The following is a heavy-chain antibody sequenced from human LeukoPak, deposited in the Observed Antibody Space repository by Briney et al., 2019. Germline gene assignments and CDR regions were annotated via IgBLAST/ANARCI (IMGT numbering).Heavy chain of an antibody. D-gene: IGHD3-10*01. V-gene: IGHV3-21*04. CDR2: ISSSSSYI. CDR1: GFTFSGYT. Sequence: GGSLRLSREASGFTFSGYTMNWVRQAPGKGLEWVSSISSSSSYIYYGDSVKGRFTISRDNAKNTLYLQMNSLRVEDAAVYYCAKAWFGEDWLTKDWGQGTLVTVSS. J-gene: IGHJ4*02. CDR3: AKAWFGEDWLTKD.